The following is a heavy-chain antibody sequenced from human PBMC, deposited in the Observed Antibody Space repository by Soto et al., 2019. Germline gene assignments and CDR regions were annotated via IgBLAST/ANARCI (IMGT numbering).Heavy chain of an antibody. D-gene: IGHD2-2*03. J-gene: IGHJ6*03. CDR2: IWYDGSNK. V-gene: IGHV3-33*01. CDR1: GFTFSSYG. Sequence: ESGGGVVQSGRSLRLSCAASGFTFSSYGMHWVRQAPGKGLEWVAVIWYDGSNKYYADSVKGRFTISRDNSKNTLYLQMNSLRAEDTAVYYCARDQLDIVVVPAASAMDVWGKGTTVTVSS. CDR3: ARDQLDIVVVPAASAMDV.